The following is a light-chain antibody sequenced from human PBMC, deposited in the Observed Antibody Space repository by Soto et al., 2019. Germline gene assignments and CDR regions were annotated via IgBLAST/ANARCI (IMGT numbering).Light chain of an antibody. V-gene: IGKV4-1*01. CDR3: QQYYNTPLT. CDR1: QSVLYSSNNLNY. J-gene: IGKJ4*01. CDR2: WAS. Sequence: DIMMTQSPDSLAVSLGERATINCKSSQSVLYSSNNLNYLAWYQQRPGQPPQLLLYWASTRESGVPDRFSGSGSGTDFTLTISSLQAEDVAVYYCQQYYNTPLTFGGGTQVEIK.